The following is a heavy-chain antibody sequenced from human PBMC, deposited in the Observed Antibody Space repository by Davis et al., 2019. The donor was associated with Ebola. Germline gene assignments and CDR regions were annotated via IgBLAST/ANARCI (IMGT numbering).Heavy chain of an antibody. J-gene: IGHJ4*02. CDR1: GFTFSDYY. CDR2: ISGSGGST. Sequence: PGGSLRLSCAASGFTFSDYYMSWIRQAPGKGLEWVSAISGSGGSTYYADSVKGRFTISRDNSKNTLYLQMNSLRAEDTAVYYCARDLGGWYSDFDYWGQGTLVTVSS. CDR3: ARDLGGWYSDFDY. V-gene: IGHV3-23*01. D-gene: IGHD6-19*01.